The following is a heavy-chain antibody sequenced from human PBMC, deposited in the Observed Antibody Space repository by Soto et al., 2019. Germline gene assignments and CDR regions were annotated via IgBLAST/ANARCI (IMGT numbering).Heavy chain of an antibody. V-gene: IGHV3-9*01. CDR3: ARSRDGYNSPLGYYYGMDV. CDR1: GFTFDDYA. Sequence: EVQLVESGGGLVQPGRSLRLSCAASGFTFDDYAMHWVRQAPGKGLERVSGISWNSGSIGYADSVKGRFTISRDNAKNSLYLQMNSLRAEDTALYYCARSRDGYNSPLGYYYGMDVWGQGTTVTVSS. J-gene: IGHJ6*02. CDR2: ISWNSGSI. D-gene: IGHD5-12*01.